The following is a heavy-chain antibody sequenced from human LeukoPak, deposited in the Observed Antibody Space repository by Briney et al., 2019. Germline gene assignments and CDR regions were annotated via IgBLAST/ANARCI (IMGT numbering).Heavy chain of an antibody. CDR1: GFTFSDYS. CDR2: IKQDGSEK. D-gene: IGHD1-14*01. J-gene: IGHJ6*03. CDR3: ARDGFYYYYYMDV. V-gene: IGHV3-7*01. Sequence: GGSLRLSCAASGFTFSDYSMRWVRQAPGKGLEWVANIKQDGSEKYYVDSVKGRFTISRDNAKNTLYLQMNSLRAEDTAVYYCARDGFYYYYYMDVWGKGTTVTVSS.